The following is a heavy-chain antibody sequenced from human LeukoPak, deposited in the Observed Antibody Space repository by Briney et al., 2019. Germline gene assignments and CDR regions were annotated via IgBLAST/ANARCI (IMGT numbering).Heavy chain of an antibody. CDR3: AREYSSSSDY. J-gene: IGHJ4*02. Sequence: PGGSLRLSCAASGFTFSSYGMSWVRQAPGKGLEWVSYISSSGSTIYYADSVKGRFTISRDNAKNSLYLQMNSLRAEDTAVYYCAREYSSSSDYWGQGTLVTVSS. CDR1: GFTFSSYG. D-gene: IGHD6-6*01. CDR2: ISSSGSTI. V-gene: IGHV3-48*04.